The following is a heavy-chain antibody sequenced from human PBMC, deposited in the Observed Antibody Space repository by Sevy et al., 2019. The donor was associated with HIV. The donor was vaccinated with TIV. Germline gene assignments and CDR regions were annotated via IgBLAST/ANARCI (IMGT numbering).Heavy chain of an antibody. J-gene: IGHJ6*03. V-gene: IGHV3-21*01. CDR1: GFTFSSYS. Sequence: GGSLRLSCAASGFTFSSYSMNWVRQAPGKGLEWVSSISSSSYIYYADSVKGRFTFSRDNAKNSLYLQMNSLRAEDTAVYYCARDPQEPGRRYYYYYMYVWGKGTTVTVSS. CDR3: ARDPQEPGRRYYYYYMYV. D-gene: IGHD1-26*01. CDR2: ISSSSYI.